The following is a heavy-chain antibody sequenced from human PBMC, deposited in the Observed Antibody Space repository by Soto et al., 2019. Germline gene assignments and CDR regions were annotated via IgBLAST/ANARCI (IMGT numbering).Heavy chain of an antibody. V-gene: IGHV1-69*01. CDR3: ARDRDHTYDY. Sequence: QVQLVQSGAEVKKPGSSVKVSCKASGGTFSSFDISWVRQAPGQGLEWMGGIIPIFGTTNYAQKFQGRVTITADESTSTAYMEMTTLRSEVTAVYYCARDRDHTYDYWGQGTLVTVSS. CDR2: IIPIFGTT. CDR1: GGTFSSFD. J-gene: IGHJ4*02.